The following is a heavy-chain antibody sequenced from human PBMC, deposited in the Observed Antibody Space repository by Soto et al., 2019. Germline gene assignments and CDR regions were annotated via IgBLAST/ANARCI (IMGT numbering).Heavy chain of an antibody. CDR1: GYTFSSYG. J-gene: IGHJ4*02. V-gene: IGHV1-18*01. D-gene: IGHD3-22*01. Sequence: QVQLAQSGAEVKKPGASVKVSCKASGYTFSSYGFTWVRQAPGQGLEWMGWISGYDGDTKYAQNSRARVTMTTDTSTSTAYMELMSLRSDDTAVYYCARDHYDGRGYYFPDYWGQGTLVTVSS. CDR2: ISGYDGDT. CDR3: ARDHYDGRGYYFPDY.